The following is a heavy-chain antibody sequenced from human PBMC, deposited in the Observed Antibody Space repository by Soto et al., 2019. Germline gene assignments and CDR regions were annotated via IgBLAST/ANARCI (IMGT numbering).Heavy chain of an antibody. D-gene: IGHD2-15*01. Sequence: QLQLQESGPGLVKPSETLSLTCTVSGGSISSSSYYWVWIRQPPGKGLEWIGSIYYSGSTHYNPALKGRVTIPVDTSKNQFSVRLRSVTAADTAVNYGARRGGYCSGGSGLDYFDYWCQGSLVIVSS. CDR1: GGSISSSSYY. V-gene: IGHV4-39*01. CDR3: ARRGGYCSGGSGLDYFDY. J-gene: IGHJ4*02. CDR2: IYYSGST.